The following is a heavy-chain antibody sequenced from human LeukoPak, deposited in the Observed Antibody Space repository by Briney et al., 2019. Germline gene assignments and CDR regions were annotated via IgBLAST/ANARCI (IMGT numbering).Heavy chain of an antibody. CDR1: GYTFTGYY. J-gene: IGHJ1*01. CDR3: ARVFGSSGSYQKYFQH. CDR2: INPNSGGT. Sequence: ASVKVSCKASGYTFTGYYMHWVRQAPGQGLEWMGWINPNSGGTNYAQKFQGRVTMTRDTSISTAYMELSRLRSDDTAVYYCARVFGSSGSYQKYFQHWGQGTLVTVSS. D-gene: IGHD1-26*01. V-gene: IGHV1-2*02.